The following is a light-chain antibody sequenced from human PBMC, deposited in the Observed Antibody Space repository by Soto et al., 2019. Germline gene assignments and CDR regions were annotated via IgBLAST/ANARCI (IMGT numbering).Light chain of an antibody. CDR1: QSLSSNH. Sequence: EIVLTQSPGTLSLSPGERATLSCRASQSLSSNHLAWYQQKPGQAPRLLIYGASSRATGIPDRFSGSGSGTEFTLTINRLEAEDFTVYYCQQYGNSPRTFGPGTKLEIK. J-gene: IGKJ2*01. CDR2: GAS. V-gene: IGKV3-20*01. CDR3: QQYGNSPRT.